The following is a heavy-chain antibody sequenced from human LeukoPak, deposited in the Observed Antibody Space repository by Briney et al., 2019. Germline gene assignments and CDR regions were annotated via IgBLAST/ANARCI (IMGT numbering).Heavy chain of an antibody. CDR1: GGSISSYY. V-gene: IGHV4-4*07. J-gene: IGHJ6*03. CDR3: ARVFDSPEWPYYYYYMDV. Sequence: PSETLSLTCTVSGGSISSYYWSWIRQPAGKGLEWIGRIYTSGSTNYNPSLKSRVTTSVDTSKNQFSLKLSSVTAADTAVYYCARVFDSPEWPYYYYYMDVWGKGTTVTVSS. D-gene: IGHD3-3*01. CDR2: IYTSGST.